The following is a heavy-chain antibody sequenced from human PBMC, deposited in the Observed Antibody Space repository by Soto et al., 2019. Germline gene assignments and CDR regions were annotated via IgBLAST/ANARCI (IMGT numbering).Heavy chain of an antibody. D-gene: IGHD2-15*01. CDR3: GRLAEAATGHTDFDF. J-gene: IGHJ4*02. Sequence: QLQLQETGPVLVKPSETLSLTCTVSGASIKSRNYFWGWIRQPPGKGLEFVGSVHSSGGTYYNPSLKSYVTVSVDLSNSHFSLSLKSLTATYTAVYYCGRLAEAATGHTDFDFWGQGTLVTVSS. CDR1: GASIKSRNYF. CDR2: VHSSGGT. V-gene: IGHV4-39*02.